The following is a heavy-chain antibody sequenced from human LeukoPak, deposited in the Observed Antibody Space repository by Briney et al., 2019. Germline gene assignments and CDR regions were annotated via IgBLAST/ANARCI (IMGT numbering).Heavy chain of an antibody. CDR2: ITGTGSRI. Sequence: GGSLRLSCAASGFTFSSYEMNWVRQAPGKGPEWVSYITGTGSRIYYADSVKGRFTISRDNAKNSLYLQMNSLRAEDTAVYYCARDSAFDYWGQGTLVTVSS. CDR3: ARDSAFDY. CDR1: GFTFSSYE. D-gene: IGHD6-25*01. V-gene: IGHV3-48*03. J-gene: IGHJ4*02.